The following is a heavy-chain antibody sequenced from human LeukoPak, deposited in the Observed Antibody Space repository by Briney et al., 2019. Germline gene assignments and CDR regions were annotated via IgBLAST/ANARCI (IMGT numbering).Heavy chain of an antibody. CDR3: ARDRGEMATTIDY. CDR1: GFTFSSYA. V-gene: IGHV3-30-3*01. CDR2: ISYDGSNK. J-gene: IGHJ4*02. D-gene: IGHD5-24*01. Sequence: PGGSLRLSCAASGFTFSSYAMHWVRQAPGKGLEWVAVISYDGSNKYYADSVKGRFTISRDNSKNTLYLQMNSLRAEDTAVYYCARDRGEMATTIDYWGQGTLVTVSS.